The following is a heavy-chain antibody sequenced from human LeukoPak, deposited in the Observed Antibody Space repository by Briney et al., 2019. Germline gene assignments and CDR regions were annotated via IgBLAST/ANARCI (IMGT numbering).Heavy chain of an antibody. CDR2: MNPNSGNT. J-gene: IGHJ6*02. CDR1: GDTYTSYD. V-gene: IGHV1-8*01. CDR3: GSGGEDWGV. Sequence: ASVKVSCKASGDTYTSYDINWVRQATGQGLEWMGWMNPNSGNTGYAQKFQGRVTMTKDTSTSTAYMELRSVRSDDTAVYYCGSGGEDWGVWGQGTTVTVSS. D-gene: IGHD3-16*01.